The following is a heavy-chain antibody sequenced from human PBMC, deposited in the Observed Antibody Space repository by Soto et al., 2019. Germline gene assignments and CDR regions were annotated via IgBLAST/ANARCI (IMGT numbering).Heavy chain of an antibody. V-gene: IGHV1-18*04. CDR3: ARHYYDSSGYYNPSDP. Sequence: ASVKVSCKASGYTFTSYGISWVRQAPGQGLEWMGWISAYNGNTNYAQKLQGRVTMTTDTSTSTAYMELRSLRSDDTAVYYCARHYYDSSGYYNPSDPWGQGTLVTVSS. CDR2: ISAYNGNT. D-gene: IGHD3-22*01. J-gene: IGHJ5*02. CDR1: GYTFTSYG.